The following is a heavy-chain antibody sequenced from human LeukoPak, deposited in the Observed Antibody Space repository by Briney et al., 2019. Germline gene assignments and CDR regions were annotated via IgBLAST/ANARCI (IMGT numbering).Heavy chain of an antibody. J-gene: IGHJ4*02. Sequence: GGSLRLSCAASGFTFSSHWMHWVRQAPGKGLVWVSRINSDGSSISYADSVKGRFTISRDNAKNTLYLQMNSLRAEDTAVYYCASLGYCSSTSCPLAVDYWGQGTLVTVSS. D-gene: IGHD2-2*01. CDR1: GFTFSSHW. V-gene: IGHV3-74*01. CDR3: ASLGYCSSTSCPLAVDY. CDR2: INSDGSSI.